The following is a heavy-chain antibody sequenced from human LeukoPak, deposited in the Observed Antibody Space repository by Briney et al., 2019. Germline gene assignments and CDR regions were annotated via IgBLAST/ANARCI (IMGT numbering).Heavy chain of an antibody. Sequence: PGGSLRLSCAASGFTFSSYSMNWVRQAPGKGLEWVSYISSSSSTIYYADSVKGRFTISRDNAKNSLYLQMNSLRAEDTAVYYCARVGGSYFRDAFDIWGQGTMVTVSS. CDR1: GFTFSSYS. D-gene: IGHD1-26*01. CDR3: ARVGGSYFRDAFDI. CDR2: ISSSSSTI. V-gene: IGHV3-48*04. J-gene: IGHJ3*02.